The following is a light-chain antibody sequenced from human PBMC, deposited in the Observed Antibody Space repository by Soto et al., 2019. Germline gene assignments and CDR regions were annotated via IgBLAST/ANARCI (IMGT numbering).Light chain of an antibody. V-gene: IGLV1-47*01. CDR2: RNN. J-gene: IGLJ2*01. CDR3: AAWDDSLSGL. CDR1: SSNIGSNY. Sequence: QSVLTQPPSASGTPGQWVTISCSGSSSNIGSNYVYWYQQLPGTAPKLLIYRNNQRPSGVPDRFSGSKSGTSASLAISGLRSEDEADYYCAAWDDSLSGLFGGGTKVTVL.